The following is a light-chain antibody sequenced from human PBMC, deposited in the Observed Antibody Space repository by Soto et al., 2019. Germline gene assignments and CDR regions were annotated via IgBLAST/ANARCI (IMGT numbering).Light chain of an antibody. CDR3: QQYNIWPPIT. J-gene: IGKJ5*01. CDR2: GAS. V-gene: IGKV3-15*01. CDR1: QSVSSN. Sequence: DIVLTQSPGTLSLSPGQRATLSCGASQSVSSNLAWYQQKPCQAPRLLIYGASTRATGIPARFSGSGSGTEFTLTISSLQSEDFAVYYCQQYNIWPPITFGQGTRLEIK.